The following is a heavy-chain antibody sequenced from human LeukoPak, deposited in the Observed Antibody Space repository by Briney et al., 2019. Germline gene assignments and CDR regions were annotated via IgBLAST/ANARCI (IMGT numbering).Heavy chain of an antibody. Sequence: KPSETLSLTYAVSTDSIPRNWWGCVHQPPGGWLEWIGEVHKSGSTNYSPSLQSRVTISIDKSKNQIDLELTSVTAADTAVYYCEKEIVGAPTPGAYWGQGILITVSS. CDR1: TDSIPRNW. D-gene: IGHD1-26*01. J-gene: IGHJ4*02. CDR3: EKEIVGAPTPGAY. V-gene: IGHV4-4*02. CDR2: VHKSGST.